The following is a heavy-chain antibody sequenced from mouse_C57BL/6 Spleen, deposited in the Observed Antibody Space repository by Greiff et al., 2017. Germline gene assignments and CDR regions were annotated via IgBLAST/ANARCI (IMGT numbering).Heavy chain of an antibody. CDR1: GYTFTSYW. CDR3: ASGYYGNYVFDY. Sequence: QVQLQQPGAELVKPGASVKLSCKASGYTFTSYWMQWVKQRPGQGLEWIGEIDPSDSYTNYNQKFKGKATLTVDPSSSTAYMQLSSLTSEDSAVYYCASGYYGNYVFDYWGQGTTLTVSS. D-gene: IGHD2-1*01. J-gene: IGHJ2*01. CDR2: IDPSDSYT. V-gene: IGHV1-50*01.